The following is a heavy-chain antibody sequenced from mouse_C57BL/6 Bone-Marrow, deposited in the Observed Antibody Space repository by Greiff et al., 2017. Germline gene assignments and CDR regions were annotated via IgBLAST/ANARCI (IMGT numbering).Heavy chain of an antibody. D-gene: IGHD6-1*01. J-gene: IGHJ4*01. CDR1: GFTFSDYY. CDR3: ARLPNYAMDY. Sequence: EVHLVESGGGLVQPGGSLKLSCAASGFTFSDYYMYWVRQTPEKRLEWVAYISNGGGSTYYPDTVKGRFTISRDNAKNTLYLQMSRLKSEDTAMYYCARLPNYAMDYWGQGTSVTVSS. V-gene: IGHV5-12*01. CDR2: ISNGGGST.